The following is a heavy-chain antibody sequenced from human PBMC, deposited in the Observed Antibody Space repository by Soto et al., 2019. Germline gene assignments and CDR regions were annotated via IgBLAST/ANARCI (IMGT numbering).Heavy chain of an antibody. CDR2: IHSDGSTT. CDR3: VRFDKGVFDL. J-gene: IGHJ3*01. D-gene: IGHD3-9*01. V-gene: IGHV3-74*01. CDR1: GFTFNYYW. Sequence: EVQLVESEGGLVQRGGSLRLSCAASGFTFNYYWMHWVRQAPGQGLVWVSHIHSDGSTTTYADSVKGRFTISRDNAKNTLYLQMNSLRAEDTAVYYCVRFDKGVFDLWGQGTTVTVSS.